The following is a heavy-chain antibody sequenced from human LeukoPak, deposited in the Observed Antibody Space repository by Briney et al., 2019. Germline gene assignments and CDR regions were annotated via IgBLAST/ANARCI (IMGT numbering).Heavy chain of an antibody. CDR3: ARDANLWFGGRPY. Sequence: SETLSLTCTVSGGSISSGSYYWSWIRQPAGKGLEWIGRIYTSGSTNYNPSLKSRVTISVDTSKNQFSLKLSSVTAADTAVYYCARDANLWFGGRPYWGQGTLVTVSS. CDR1: GGSISSGSYY. J-gene: IGHJ4*02. CDR2: IYTSGST. V-gene: IGHV4-61*02. D-gene: IGHD3-10*01.